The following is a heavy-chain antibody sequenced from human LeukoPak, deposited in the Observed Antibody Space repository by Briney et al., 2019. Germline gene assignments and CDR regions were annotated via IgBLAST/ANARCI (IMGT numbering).Heavy chain of an antibody. CDR2: ISSSGSTI. J-gene: IGHJ4*02. V-gene: IGHV3-11*04. CDR1: GFTVSSNY. CDR3: ASSRYYDILTGYCPFDY. Sequence: GGSLRLSCAASGFTVSSNYMRSVRQAPGKWLGWVSYISSSGSTIYYADSVKGRFTISRDNAKNSLYLQMNSLRAEDTAVYYCASSRYYDILTGYCPFDYWGQGTLVTVSS. D-gene: IGHD3-9*01.